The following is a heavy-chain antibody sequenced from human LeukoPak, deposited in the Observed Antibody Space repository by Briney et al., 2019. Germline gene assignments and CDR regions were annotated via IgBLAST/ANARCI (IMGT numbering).Heavy chain of an antibody. J-gene: IGHJ5*02. Sequence: GASVKVSCKASGYTFTGYYMHWVRQAPGQGLEWMGWINPNSGGTNYAQKFQGRVTMTRDTSISTAYMELSRLRSDDTAVYYCARDYVWGSYRPKNWFDHWGQGTLVTVSS. D-gene: IGHD3-16*02. CDR1: GYTFTGYY. CDR3: ARDYVWGSYRPKNWFDH. CDR2: INPNSGGT. V-gene: IGHV1-2*02.